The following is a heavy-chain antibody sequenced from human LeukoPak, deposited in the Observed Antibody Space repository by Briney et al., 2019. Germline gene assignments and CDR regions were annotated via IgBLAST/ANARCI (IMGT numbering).Heavy chain of an antibody. CDR2: IDSSGSTI. CDR3: AKDGAAAGKRYFDY. J-gene: IGHJ4*02. D-gene: IGHD6-13*01. V-gene: IGHV3-48*03. Sequence: PGGSLRLSCAASGFTFSTYEMNWVRQAPTKGLEWISYIDSSGSTIYYADSVKGRFTISRDNSKNTLYLQMNSLRAEDTAVYYCAKDGAAAGKRYFDYWGQGTLVTVSS. CDR1: GFTFSTYE.